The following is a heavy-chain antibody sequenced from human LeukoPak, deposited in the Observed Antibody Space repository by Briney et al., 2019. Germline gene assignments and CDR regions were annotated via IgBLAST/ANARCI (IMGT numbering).Heavy chain of an antibody. J-gene: IGHJ6*03. CDR3: ARFYSELLGDYMDV. D-gene: IGHD4-11*01. V-gene: IGHV1-8*01. CDR1: GYTFTSYD. CDR2: MNPNSGNT. Sequence: GASVKVSCKASGYTFTSYDINWVRQATGQGLEWMGWMNPNSGNTGYAQKFQGRVIMTRNTSISTAYMELSSLRSENAVVYYCARFYSELLGDYMDVWGKGTTVTVSS.